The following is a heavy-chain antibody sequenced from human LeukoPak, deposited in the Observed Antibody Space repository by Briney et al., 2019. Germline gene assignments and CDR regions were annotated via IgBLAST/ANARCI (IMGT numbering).Heavy chain of an antibody. CDR3: ASPLYGPGGDDAFDI. CDR2: MNPNSGNT. Sequence: GASVKVSCKASGYTFTSYDINWVRQATGQGLEWMGWMNPNSGNTGYAQKFQGRLTITRDTSASTAYMELSSLRSGDTAVYYCASPLYGPGGDDAFDIWGQGTMVTVSS. J-gene: IGHJ3*02. V-gene: IGHV1-8*01. CDR1: GYTFTSYD. D-gene: IGHD3-10*01.